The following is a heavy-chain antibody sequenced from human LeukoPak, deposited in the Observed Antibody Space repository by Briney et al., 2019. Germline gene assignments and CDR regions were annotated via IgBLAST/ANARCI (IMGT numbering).Heavy chain of an antibody. CDR2: IKQDGSEK. CDR3: ARDLSPITMVRGVMQHLNYYYYYGMDV. V-gene: IGHV3-7*01. D-gene: IGHD3-10*01. CDR1: GFTFSSYW. Sequence: GGSLRLSCAASGFTFSSYWMSWVRQAPGKGLEWVANIKQDGSEKYYVDSVKGRFTISRDNAKNSLYLQMNSLRAEDTAVYYCARDLSPITMVRGVMQHLNYYYYYGMDVWGQGTTVTVSS. J-gene: IGHJ6*02.